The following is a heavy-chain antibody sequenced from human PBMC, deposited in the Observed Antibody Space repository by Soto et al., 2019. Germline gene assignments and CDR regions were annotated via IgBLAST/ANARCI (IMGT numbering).Heavy chain of an antibody. CDR3: AKEAEENENVPIPGDN. CDR2: LSGSGTMR. Sequence: QPGGSLRLSCAASGFSFRNYAMTCVRQAPGKGLEWVSGLSGSGTMRCYADSVRGRFIISRDNAKNTLFLQMDNLRVEDSAVYYCAKEAEENENVPIPGDNWGQGTPVTVSS. J-gene: IGHJ4*02. CDR1: GFSFRNYA. V-gene: IGHV3-23*01. D-gene: IGHD1-1*01.